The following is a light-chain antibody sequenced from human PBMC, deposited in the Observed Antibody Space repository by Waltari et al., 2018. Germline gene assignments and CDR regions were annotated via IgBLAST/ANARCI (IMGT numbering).Light chain of an antibody. V-gene: IGKV3-15*01. CDR2: GAS. CDR3: QQYYDWPLT. Sequence: EIVMTQSPVTLSVSPGERAPLSCRASQRVGSYLAWYQQRPGQAPRLLIYGASARAAGIPDRFTGSGSGTDFTLTISSVQSVDFAVYFCQQYYDWPLTFGGGTKVEI. J-gene: IGKJ4*01. CDR1: QRVGSY.